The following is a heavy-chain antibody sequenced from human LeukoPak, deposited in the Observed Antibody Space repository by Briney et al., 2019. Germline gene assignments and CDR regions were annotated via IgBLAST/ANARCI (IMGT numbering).Heavy chain of an antibody. D-gene: IGHD5-18*01. CDR2: IVVGSGNA. CDR1: GFTFTSSA. CDR3: AASGYSYGEYYYYYYYKDV. J-gene: IGHJ6*03. Sequence: ASVKVSCKASGFTFTSSAVQWVRQARGQRLEWIGWIVVGSGNANSAQKFQERVTITRDMSTSTAYMELSSLRSEDTAVYYCAASGYSYGEYYYYYYYKDVWGKGTTVTVSS. V-gene: IGHV1-58*01.